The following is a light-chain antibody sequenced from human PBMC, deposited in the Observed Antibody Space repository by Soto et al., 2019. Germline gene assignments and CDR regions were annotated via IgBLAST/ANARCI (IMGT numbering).Light chain of an antibody. CDR1: SSDVGGYNY. Sequence: QSALTQPRSVSGSPGQSITISCTGTSSDVGGYNYVSWYRQHPGKAPKLMIYDVSKRPSGVPDRFSGSKSGNTASLTISELQAEDEADYYCCSYAGSYTHYVFGTGTKLTVL. CDR2: DVS. CDR3: CSYAGSYTHYV. V-gene: IGLV2-11*01. J-gene: IGLJ1*01.